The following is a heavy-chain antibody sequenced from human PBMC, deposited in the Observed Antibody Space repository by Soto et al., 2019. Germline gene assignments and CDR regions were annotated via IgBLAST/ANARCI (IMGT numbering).Heavy chain of an antibody. CDR1: GGTFSSYA. J-gene: IGHJ4*02. V-gene: IGHV1-69*06. Sequence: SVKVSCKASGGTFSSYAISWVRRAPGQGLEWMGGIIPIFGTANYAQKFQGRVTITADKSTSTAYMELSSLRSEDTAVYYCARGASSTSGYADSGTFDYWGQGTLVPVSS. D-gene: IGHD2-2*01. CDR2: IIPIFGTA. CDR3: ARGASSTSGYADSGTFDY.